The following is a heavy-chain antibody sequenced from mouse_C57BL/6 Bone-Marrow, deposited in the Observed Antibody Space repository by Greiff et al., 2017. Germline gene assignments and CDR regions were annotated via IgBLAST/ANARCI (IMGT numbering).Heavy chain of an antibody. J-gene: IGHJ1*03. Sequence: QVHVKQPGAELVKPGASVKVSCKASGYTFTSYWMHWVKQRPGQGLEWIGRIHPSDSDTNYNQKFKGKATLTVDKSSSTAYMQLSSLTSEDSAVYYCAMQVTTVVATGPYFDVWGTGTTVTVSS. V-gene: IGHV1-74*01. D-gene: IGHD1-1*01. CDR3: AMQVTTVVATGPYFDV. CDR2: IHPSDSDT. CDR1: GYTFTSYW.